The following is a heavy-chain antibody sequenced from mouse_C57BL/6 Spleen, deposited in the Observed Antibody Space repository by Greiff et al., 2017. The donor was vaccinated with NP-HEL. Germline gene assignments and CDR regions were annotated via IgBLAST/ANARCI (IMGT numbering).Heavy chain of an antibody. CDR3: AREGYWFAY. CDR1: GYTFTDYY. D-gene: IGHD2-2*01. CDR2: INPNNGGT. J-gene: IGHJ3*01. Sequence: VQLQQSGPELVKPGASVKISCKASGYTFTDYYMNWVKQSHGKSLEWIGDINPNNGGTSYNQKFKGKATLTVDKSSSTAYMELRSLTSEDSAVYYSAREGYWFAYWGQGTLVTVSA. V-gene: IGHV1-26*01.